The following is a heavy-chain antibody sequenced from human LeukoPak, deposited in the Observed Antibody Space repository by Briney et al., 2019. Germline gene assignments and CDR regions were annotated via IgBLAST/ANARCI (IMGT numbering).Heavy chain of an antibody. V-gene: IGHV4-39*07. D-gene: IGHD1-26*01. J-gene: IGHJ3*02. CDR3: ARADGTGATRAAFDI. Sequence: SETLSLTCSVSGGSISSSTYYWGWIRQPPRKGLEWIGSIYYSGSTNYNPSLKSRVTMSVDTSKNQFSLKLSSVTAADTAVYYCARADGTGATRAAFDIWGQGTMVTVSS. CDR2: IYYSGST. CDR1: GGSISSSTYY.